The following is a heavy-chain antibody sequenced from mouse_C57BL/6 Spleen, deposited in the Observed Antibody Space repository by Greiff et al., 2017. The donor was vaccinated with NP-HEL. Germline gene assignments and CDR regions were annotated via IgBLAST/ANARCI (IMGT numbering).Heavy chain of an antibody. V-gene: IGHV1-59*01. J-gene: IGHJ3*01. D-gene: IGHD2-1*01. CDR2: IDPSDSYT. CDR1: GYTFTSYW. Sequence: VQLQQPGAELVRPGTSVKLSCKASGYTFTSYWMHWVKQRPGQGLEWLGVIDPSDSYTNYNPKFKGKATLTVDTSSITAYMQLSSLTSEDAAVYYCASGIYGTRFAYWGQGTLVTVSA. CDR3: ASGIYGTRFAY.